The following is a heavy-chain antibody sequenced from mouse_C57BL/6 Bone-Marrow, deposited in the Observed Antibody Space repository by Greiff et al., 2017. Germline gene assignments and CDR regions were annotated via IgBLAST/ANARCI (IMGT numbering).Heavy chain of an antibody. V-gene: IGHV1-82*01. D-gene: IGHD1-1*01. Sequence: VQLQQSGPELVKPGASVKISCKASGYAFSSSWMNWVKQRPGKGLEWIGRIYPGDGDTNYNGKFKGKATLTADKSSSTAYMQLSSLTSEDSAVYFCARIPITTVVGDAMDYWGQGTSVTGSS. CDR1: GYAFSSSW. J-gene: IGHJ4*01. CDR3: ARIPITTVVGDAMDY. CDR2: IYPGDGDT.